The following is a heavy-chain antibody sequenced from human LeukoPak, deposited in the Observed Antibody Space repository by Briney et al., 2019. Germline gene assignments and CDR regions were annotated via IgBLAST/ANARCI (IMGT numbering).Heavy chain of an antibody. CDR2: ISGSGDTT. J-gene: IGHJ3*02. Sequence: GGSLRLSCVVSGLTFSKYPMSWVRQAPGKRLEWISAISGSGDTTQYADSVKGHVTISRDNSKNTLYLELGSLRGDDTAVYYCAKVIDSLVLQFTEWLLVGPFDIWGQGTMVTVSS. CDR3: AKVIDSLVLQFTEWLLVGPFDI. D-gene: IGHD3-3*01. V-gene: IGHV3-23*01. CDR1: GLTFSKYP.